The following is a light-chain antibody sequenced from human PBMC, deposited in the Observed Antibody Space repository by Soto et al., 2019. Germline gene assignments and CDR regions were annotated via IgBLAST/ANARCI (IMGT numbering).Light chain of an antibody. CDR3: SSYTSSSTYV. CDR2: EVS. V-gene: IGLV2-14*01. Sequence: QSVLTQPASVSGSPGQSITVSCTGTSSDVGTYKYVSWYQLHPGKAPKLMVYEVSNRPSGVSSRFSGSKSGNTASLTISGLQAEDEADYHCSSYTSSSTYVFGTGTKVTVL. CDR1: SSDVGTYKY. J-gene: IGLJ1*01.